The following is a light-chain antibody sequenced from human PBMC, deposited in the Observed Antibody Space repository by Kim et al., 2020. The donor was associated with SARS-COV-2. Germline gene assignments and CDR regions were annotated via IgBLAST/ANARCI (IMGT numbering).Light chain of an antibody. CDR3: QQYGSSLYT. Sequence: EIVLTQSPGTLSLSPGERATPSCRASQSVSSSYLAWYQQKPGQAPRLLIYGASSRATGIPDRFSGSGSGTDFTLTISRLGPEDIAVYYGQQYGSSLYTFGQGTKLEI. V-gene: IGKV3-20*01. J-gene: IGKJ2*01. CDR2: GAS. CDR1: QSVSSSY.